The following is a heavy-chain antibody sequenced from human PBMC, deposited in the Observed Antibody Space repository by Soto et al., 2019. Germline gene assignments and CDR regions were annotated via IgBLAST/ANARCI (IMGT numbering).Heavy chain of an antibody. CDR3: VRVEMYAGEFPPNFDR. CDR2: IYYTGNT. J-gene: IGHJ4*02. CDR1: GDSLRSSYHY. V-gene: IGHV4-39*01. D-gene: IGHD2-8*01. Sequence: SETMSLTCTVSGDSLRSSYHYWGWIRQLPGKGLEWIGSIYYTGNTYYNPSLKSRVSISVDMATNEISLRLRAESVADTAVYYCVRVEMYAGEFPPNFDRWGQGALVTVSS.